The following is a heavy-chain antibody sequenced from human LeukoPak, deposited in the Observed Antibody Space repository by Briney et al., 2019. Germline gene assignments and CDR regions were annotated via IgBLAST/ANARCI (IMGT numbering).Heavy chain of an antibody. V-gene: IGHV1-69*01. D-gene: IGHD2-21*01. CDR2: IIPIFGTA. CDR1: GGTFSSYA. Sequence: ASVKVSCKASGGTFSSYAISWVRQAPGQGLEWMGGIIPIFGTANYAQKFQGRVTITADESTSTAYMELRSLRSDDTAVYYCARVISEAFDYWGQGTLVTVSS. CDR3: ARVISEAFDY. J-gene: IGHJ4*02.